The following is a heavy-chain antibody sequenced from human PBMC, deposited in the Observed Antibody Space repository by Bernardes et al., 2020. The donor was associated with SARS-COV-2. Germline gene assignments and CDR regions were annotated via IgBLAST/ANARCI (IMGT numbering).Heavy chain of an antibody. CDR1: GFAFNMYA. CDR2: VSGSGSTT. D-gene: IGHD6-19*01. CDR3: AKEDTSGWDH. Sequence: GSLRLSCAASGFAFNMYAMSWVRQAPGKGLEWVSFVSGSGSTTYYGDSVRGRFTSFRDNSKNTMYLQMNSLRVEDTAIYFCAKEDTSGWDHWGQGTLVTVSS. V-gene: IGHV3-23*01. J-gene: IGHJ4*02.